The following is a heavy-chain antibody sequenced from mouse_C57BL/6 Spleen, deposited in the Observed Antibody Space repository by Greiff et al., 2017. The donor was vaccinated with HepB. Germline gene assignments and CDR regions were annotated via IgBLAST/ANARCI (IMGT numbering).Heavy chain of an antibody. CDR2: ISSGSSTI. D-gene: IGHD2-13*01. CDR3: AKGATLGDGFDY. Sequence: EVHLVESGGGLVKPGGSLKLSCAASGFTFSDYGMHWVRQAPEKGLEWVAYISSGSSTIYYADTVKGRFTISRDNAKNTLFLQMTSLRSEDTAMYYCAKGATLGDGFDYWGQGTTLTVSS. V-gene: IGHV5-17*01. CDR1: GFTFSDYG. J-gene: IGHJ2*01.